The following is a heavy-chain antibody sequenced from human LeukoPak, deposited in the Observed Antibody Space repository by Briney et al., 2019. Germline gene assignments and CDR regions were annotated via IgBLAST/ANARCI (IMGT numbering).Heavy chain of an antibody. CDR1: GFTFSSYG. CDR3: AKVSSGPFDI. V-gene: IGHV3-30*18. CDR2: ISYDGSNK. D-gene: IGHD3-10*01. J-gene: IGHJ3*02. Sequence: GGSLRLSCAASGFTFSSYGMHWVRQAPGKGLEWVAVISYDGSNKYYADSVKGRFTISRDNSKNTLYLQMNSLRAEDTAVYYCAKVSSGPFDIWGQGTMVTVSS.